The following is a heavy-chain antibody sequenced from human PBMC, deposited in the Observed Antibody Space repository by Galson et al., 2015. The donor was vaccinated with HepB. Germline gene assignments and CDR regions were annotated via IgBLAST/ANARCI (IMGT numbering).Heavy chain of an antibody. D-gene: IGHD3-22*01. CDR1: GDTFKNYA. V-gene: IGHV1-69*04. Sequence: SVKVSCKASGDTFKNYAISWVRQAPGHGLEWMGRIVPILGKTDYAQKFQGRVTIVADKSTGTIYMDLSSLKSDDTAFYFCARERDSHGSDFWGQGTLVTVSS. J-gene: IGHJ4*02. CDR2: IVPILGKT. CDR3: ARERDSHGSDF.